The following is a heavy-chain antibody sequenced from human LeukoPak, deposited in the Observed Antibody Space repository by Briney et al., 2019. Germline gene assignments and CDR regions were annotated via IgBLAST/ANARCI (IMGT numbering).Heavy chain of an antibody. CDR2: INHSGST. CDR3: ARGYSSSWYMVDHLDY. J-gene: IGHJ4*02. Sequence: PGGSLRLSCATSGFTVSSNYMSWIRQPPGKGLEWIGEINHSGSTNYNPSLKSRVTISVDTSKNQFSLKLSSVTAADTAVYYCARGYSSSWYMVDHLDYWGQGTLVTVSS. D-gene: IGHD6-13*01. CDR1: GFTVSSNY. V-gene: IGHV4-34*01.